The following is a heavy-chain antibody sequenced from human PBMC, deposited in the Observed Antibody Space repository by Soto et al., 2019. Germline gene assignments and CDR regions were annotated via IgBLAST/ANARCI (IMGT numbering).Heavy chain of an antibody. V-gene: IGHV4-34*01. Sequence: SETLSLTCAVYGGSFSGYYWSWIRQPPGKGLEWIGEINHSGSTNYNPSLKSRVTISVDTSKNQFSLKLSSVTAADMAVYYCARGSGSGYDSLDYWGQGTLV. D-gene: IGHD5-12*01. J-gene: IGHJ4*02. CDR3: ARGSGSGYDSLDY. CDR2: INHSGST. CDR1: GGSFSGYY.